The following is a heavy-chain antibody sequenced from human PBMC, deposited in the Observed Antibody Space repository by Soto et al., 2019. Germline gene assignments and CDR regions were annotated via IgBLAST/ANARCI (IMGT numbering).Heavy chain of an antibody. J-gene: IGHJ4*02. CDR1: GFTFSSYG. CDR2: ISYDGSNT. V-gene: IGHV3-30*18. CDR3: AKEGGLSGSYYISSSYYFDY. D-gene: IGHD1-26*01. Sequence: QVQLVESGGGVVQPGRSLRLSCVASGFTFSSYGMHWVRQAPGKGLEWVAIISYDGSNTYYADSVKGRFTISRDNSKNRLYLKMNSLRAEDTSVYYCAKEGGLSGSYYISSSYYFDYWGQGTLVTVSS.